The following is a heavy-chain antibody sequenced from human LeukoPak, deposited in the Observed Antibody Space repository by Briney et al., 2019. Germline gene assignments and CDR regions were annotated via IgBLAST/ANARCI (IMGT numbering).Heavy chain of an antibody. D-gene: IGHD3-22*01. V-gene: IGHV4-31*03. Sequence: SETLSLTCTVSGGSISSGGYYWSWIRQHPGKGLEWIGYIYYSGSTYYNPSLKSRVTISVDTSKNQFSLKLSSVTAADTAVYYCATRNLGSGSHDDAFDIWGQGTMVTISS. J-gene: IGHJ3*02. CDR1: GGSISSGGYY. CDR3: ATRNLGSGSHDDAFDI. CDR2: IYYSGST.